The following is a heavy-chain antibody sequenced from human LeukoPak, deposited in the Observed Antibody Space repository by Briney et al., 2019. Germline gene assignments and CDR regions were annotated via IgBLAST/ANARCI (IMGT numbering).Heavy chain of an antibody. CDR2: IIPIFGTA. J-gene: IGHJ6*03. D-gene: IGHD3-10*01. CDR1: GGTFSSYA. CDR3: ARDYFGGSLIGNYYYMDV. Sequence: GASVMGSCKASGGTFSSYAISWGRQAPGQGREWMGRIIPIFGTANYAQKFQGRVTITTDESTSTAYMELSSLRSEDTAVYYCARDYFGGSLIGNYYYMDVWGKGTTVTVSS. V-gene: IGHV1-69*05.